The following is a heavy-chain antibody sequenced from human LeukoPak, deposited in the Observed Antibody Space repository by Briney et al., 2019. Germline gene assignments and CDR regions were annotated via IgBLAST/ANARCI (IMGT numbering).Heavy chain of an antibody. Sequence: SQTLSLTCAISGDSVSSNSAAWNWIRQSPSRGLEWLGRTHYRSKWYNDYAVSVKSRVSISPDTSKNQFSLQLNPVTPEDSAVYYCARTHGYIDYWGQGTLVTVSS. V-gene: IGHV6-1*01. CDR1: GDSVSSNSAA. CDR3: ARTHGYIDY. CDR2: THYRSKWYN. J-gene: IGHJ4*02. D-gene: IGHD2-8*01.